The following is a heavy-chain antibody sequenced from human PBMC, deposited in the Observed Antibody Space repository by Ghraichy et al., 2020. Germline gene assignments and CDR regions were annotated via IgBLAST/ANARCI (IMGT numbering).Heavy chain of an antibody. CDR2: ISGDGGST. D-gene: IGHD2-15*01. CDR1: GFTFDDYA. J-gene: IGHJ4*02. V-gene: IGHV3-43*02. CDR3: AKDITPRRGIDY. Sequence: LSLTCAASGFTFDDYAMHWVRQAPGKGLEWVSLISGDGGSTYYADSVKGQFTISRDNSKNSLYLQMNSLRTEDTALYYCAKDITPRRGIDYWGQGTLVTVSS.